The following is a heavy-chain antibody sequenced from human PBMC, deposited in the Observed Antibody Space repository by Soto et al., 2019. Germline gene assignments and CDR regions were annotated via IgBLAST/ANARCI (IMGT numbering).Heavy chain of an antibody. CDR3: ASVNCSSTSCFSHFFDY. D-gene: IGHD2-2*01. Sequence: SETLSLTCTVSGGSISSYFWSWIRQPPGKGLEWIGYISYSGSTNYNPSLKSRVTILVDTSKNQFSLKLTSVTAADTAVYYCASVNCSSTSCFSHFFDYWGQGTLVTVSS. CDR2: ISYSGST. J-gene: IGHJ4*02. V-gene: IGHV4-59*08. CDR1: GGSISSYF.